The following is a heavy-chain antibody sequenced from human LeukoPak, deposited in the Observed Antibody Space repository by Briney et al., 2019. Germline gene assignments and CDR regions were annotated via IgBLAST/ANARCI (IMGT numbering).Heavy chain of an antibody. CDR2: IYYSGST. CDR1: GGSISSYY. CDR3: ARLPYNIAAAGTGIDY. D-gene: IGHD6-13*01. J-gene: IGHJ4*02. Sequence: SETLSLTCTVSGGSISSYYWSWIRQPPGKGLEWIGYIYYSGSTNYNPSLKSRVTISVDTSKNQFSLKLSSVTAADTAVYYCARLPYNIAAAGTGIDYWGQGTLVTVSS. V-gene: IGHV4-59*01.